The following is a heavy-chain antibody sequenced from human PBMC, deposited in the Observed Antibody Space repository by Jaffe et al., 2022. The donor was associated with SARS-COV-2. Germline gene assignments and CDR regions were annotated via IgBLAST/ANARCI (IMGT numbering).Heavy chain of an antibody. CDR2: IYTSGST. Sequence: QVQLQESGPGLVKPSQTLSLTCTVSGGSISSGSYYWSWIRQPAGKGLEWIGRIYTSGSTNYNPSLKSRVTISVDTSKNQFSLKLSSVTAADTAVYYCARDRRTVTTGRVGMDVWGQGTTVTVSS. CDR3: ARDRRTVTTGRVGMDV. V-gene: IGHV4-61*02. J-gene: IGHJ6*02. D-gene: IGHD4-4*01. CDR1: GGSISSGSYY.